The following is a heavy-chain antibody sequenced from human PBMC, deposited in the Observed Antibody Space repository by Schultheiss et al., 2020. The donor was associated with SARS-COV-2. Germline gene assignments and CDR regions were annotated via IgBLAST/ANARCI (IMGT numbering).Heavy chain of an antibody. Sequence: GGSLRLSCAASGFTFDDYAMHWVRQAPGKGLEWVSVISGSGGTTYYADSVKGRFTISRDNAKNTLYLQMNSLRAEDTAVYYCARSLRDGGYYGMDVWGQGTTVTVSS. V-gene: IGHV3-23*01. D-gene: IGHD3-16*01. CDR2: ISGSGGTT. CDR1: GFTFDDYA. J-gene: IGHJ6*02. CDR3: ARSLRDGGYYGMDV.